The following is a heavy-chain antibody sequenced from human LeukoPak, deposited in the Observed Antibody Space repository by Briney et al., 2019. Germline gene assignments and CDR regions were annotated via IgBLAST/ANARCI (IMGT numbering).Heavy chain of an antibody. CDR1: GYTFTDYY. CDR2: INPNSGGT. CDR3: ARGWEDLYDY. D-gene: IGHD1-26*01. V-gene: IGHV1-2*02. J-gene: IGHJ4*02. Sequence: ASVEVSCKASGYTFTDYYLHWVRQAPGQGLEWMGWINPNSGGTNYAQKFQGRVTMTRDTSISTAYMELSRLRSDDTAVYYCARGWEDLYDYWGQGTLVTVSS.